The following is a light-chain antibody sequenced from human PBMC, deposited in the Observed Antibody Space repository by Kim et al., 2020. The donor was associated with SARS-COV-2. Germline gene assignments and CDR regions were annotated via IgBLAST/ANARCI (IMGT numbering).Light chain of an antibody. CDR1: QSISSW. V-gene: IGKV1-5*03. CDR3: QQYYSYFVT. J-gene: IGKJ1*01. Sequence: SLGARVTITCRASQSISSWLAWNQQKPGRATKLLIYKTSSLESGFPSRFGGSGSGTQFALTISSLQPDHFTTYYGQQYYSYFVTFGQGTKVDIK. CDR2: KTS.